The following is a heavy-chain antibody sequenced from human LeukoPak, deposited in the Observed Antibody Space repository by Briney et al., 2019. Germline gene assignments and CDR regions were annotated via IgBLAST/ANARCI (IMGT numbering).Heavy chain of an antibody. CDR1: GGSISGYY. CDR3: ARDVRTTEAFEI. V-gene: IGHV4-59*01. CDR2: ISYTGST. D-gene: IGHD1-14*01. J-gene: IGHJ3*02. Sequence: LETLSLTCTVSGGSISGYYWSWIRQPPGKGLEWVGHISYTGSTNYNPSPKSRVTISVDTSKNQFSLKLTSVTATDTAVYYCARDVRTTEAFEIWGHGTMVTVSS.